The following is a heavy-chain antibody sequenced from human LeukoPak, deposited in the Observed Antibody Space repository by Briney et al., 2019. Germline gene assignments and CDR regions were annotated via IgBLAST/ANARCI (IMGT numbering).Heavy chain of an antibody. J-gene: IGHJ4*02. CDR3: ARHGGSERQLWLQD. V-gene: IGHV4-59*08. Sequence: SETLSLTCTVSGGTFSSYYWSWIRQPPGKGLEWIGYIYYSGSTNYNPSLKSRATISVDTSKNQFSLKLSSVTAADTAVYYCARHGGSERQLWLQDWGQGTLVTVSS. CDR1: GGTFSSYY. CDR2: IYYSGST. D-gene: IGHD5-18*01.